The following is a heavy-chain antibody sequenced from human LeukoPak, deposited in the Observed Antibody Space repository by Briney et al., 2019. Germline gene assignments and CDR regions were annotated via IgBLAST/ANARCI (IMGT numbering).Heavy chain of an antibody. CDR1: GYTFTSYY. Sequence: ASVKVSCKASGYTFTSYYMHWVRQAPGQGLEWMGIINPSGGSTSYAQKFQGRATMTRDTSTSTVYMELSSLRSEDTAVYYCVYDYSNQNLEYWGQGTLVTVSS. CDR3: VYDYSNQNLEY. CDR2: INPSGGST. V-gene: IGHV1-46*01. D-gene: IGHD4-11*01. J-gene: IGHJ4*02.